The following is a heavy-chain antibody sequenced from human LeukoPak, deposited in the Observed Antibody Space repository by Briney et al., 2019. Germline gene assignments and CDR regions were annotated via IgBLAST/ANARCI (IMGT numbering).Heavy chain of an antibody. CDR1: GFSVSSNF. CDR3: ARGTPSMVRGFP. V-gene: IGHV3-53*01. Sequence: GGSLRLSCAASGFSVSSNFMTWVRQAPGKGLEWVSTLFSGGSTYYADSVKGRLTISRDNSKNTLYLQMNSLRAEDTAVYYCARGTPSMVRGFPWGQGTLVTVSS. D-gene: IGHD3-10*01. CDR2: LFSGGST. J-gene: IGHJ5*02.